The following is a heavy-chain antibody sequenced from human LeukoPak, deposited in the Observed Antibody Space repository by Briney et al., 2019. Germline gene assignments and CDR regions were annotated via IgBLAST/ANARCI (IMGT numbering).Heavy chain of an antibody. CDR2: ISGSGDRT. V-gene: IGHV3-23*01. CDR3: ASHVSVTTTRNYWYFGL. CDR1: GFTSSSYG. J-gene: IGHJ2*01. D-gene: IGHD4-17*01. Sequence: GGSLRLSCAVSGFTSSSYGMSWVRQAPGKGLEWVSVISGSGDRTYYADSVKGRFTISRDNSKNTLYLQMNSLRAEDTAVYYCASHVSVTTTRNYWYFGLWGRGTLVTVSS.